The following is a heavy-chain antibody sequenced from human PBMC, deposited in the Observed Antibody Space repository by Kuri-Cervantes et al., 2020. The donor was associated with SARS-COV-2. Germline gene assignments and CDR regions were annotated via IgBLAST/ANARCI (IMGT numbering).Heavy chain of an antibody. D-gene: IGHD5-24*01. J-gene: IGHJ6*02. CDR2: IIPIFGTA. Sequence: GGSLRLSCKASGGTFSSYAISWVRQAPGQGLEWMGGIIPIFGTANYAQKFQGRVTITADESTSTAYMELSSLRSEDTAVYYCARGGYNLSYYYYGMDVWGQGTTVTVSS. V-gene: IGHV1-69*01. CDR3: ARGGYNLSYYYYGMDV. CDR1: GGTFSSYA.